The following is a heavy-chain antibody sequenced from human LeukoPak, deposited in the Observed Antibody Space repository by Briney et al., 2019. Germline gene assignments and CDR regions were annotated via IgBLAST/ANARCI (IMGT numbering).Heavy chain of an antibody. J-gene: IGHJ4*02. CDR3: AKDRSIGTYYTFDH. D-gene: IGHD1-26*01. V-gene: IGHV3-30*12. CDR1: GFIFSNYG. Sequence: GGSLRLSCAASGFIFSNYGMHWVRQAPGKGLEWVAVISYDGSNKYYADSVKGRFTVSGDNSKNTLYLQMSSLTAADTAVYYCAKDRSIGTYYTFDHWGQGTLVTVSS. CDR2: ISYDGSNK.